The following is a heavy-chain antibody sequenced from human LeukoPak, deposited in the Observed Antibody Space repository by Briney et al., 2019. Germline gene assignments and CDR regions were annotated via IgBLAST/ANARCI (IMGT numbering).Heavy chain of an antibody. CDR1: GFTFDDYA. V-gene: IGHV3-9*01. CDR2: ISWNSGSI. J-gene: IGHJ1*01. D-gene: IGHD2-21*02. CDR3: AKAPLAYCGGDCSRGQYFQH. Sequence: PGRSLRLSCAASGFTFDDYAMHWVRQAPGKGLEWVSGISWNSGSIVYADSVKGRFTISRDNAKNPLYLQMNSLRAEDTALYYCAKAPLAYCGGDCSRGQYFQHWGQGTLVTVSS.